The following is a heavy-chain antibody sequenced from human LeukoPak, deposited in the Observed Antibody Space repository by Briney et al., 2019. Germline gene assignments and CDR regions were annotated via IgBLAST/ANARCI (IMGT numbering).Heavy chain of an antibody. J-gene: IGHJ4*02. CDR1: GFTFDDYT. CDR2: ISWDGGTT. Sequence: GGSLRLSCAASGFTFDDYTMYWVRQAPGKGLEWVSLISWDGGTTYYADSVKGRFTISRDNSKNSLYLQMNSLRTEDTALYYCAKEMVVAAALDYWGQGTRVTVSS. CDR3: AKEMVVAAALDY. D-gene: IGHD2-15*01. V-gene: IGHV3-43*01.